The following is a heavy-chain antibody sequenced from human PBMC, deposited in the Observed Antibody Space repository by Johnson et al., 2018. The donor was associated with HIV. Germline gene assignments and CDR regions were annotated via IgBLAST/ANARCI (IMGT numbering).Heavy chain of an antibody. D-gene: IGHD1-26*01. V-gene: IGHV3-20*04. CDR1: GFTFDDYG. CDR3: ARLIVGAPGAFDI. J-gene: IGHJ3*02. Sequence: VQLVESGGSMVRPGGSRRLSCAFSGFTFDDYGLSWVRQAPGKGLAWVSGLTWNGGGTHYADSVKGRFTISRDNAKNSLYSQMNSLRAEDTAVYYCARLIVGAPGAFDIWGQGTMVTVSS. CDR2: LTWNGGGT.